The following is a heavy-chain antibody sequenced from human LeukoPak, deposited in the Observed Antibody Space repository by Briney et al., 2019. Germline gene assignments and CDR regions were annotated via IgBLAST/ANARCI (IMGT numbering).Heavy chain of an antibody. Sequence: SVKVSCKASGGTFSSYAISWVRQAPGQGLEWMGGIIPIFGTANYAQKFQGRVTITADESTRTAYMELSSLRSEDTAVYYCARDGQDGVARAAAAGYFDYWGQGTLVTVSS. CDR2: IIPIFGTA. D-gene: IGHD6-13*01. V-gene: IGHV1-69*01. CDR3: ARDGQDGVARAAAAGYFDY. CDR1: GGTFSSYA. J-gene: IGHJ4*02.